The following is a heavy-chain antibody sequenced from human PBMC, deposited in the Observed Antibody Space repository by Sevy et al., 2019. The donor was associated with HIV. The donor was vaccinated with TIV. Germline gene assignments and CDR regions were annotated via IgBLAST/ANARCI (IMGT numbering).Heavy chain of an antibody. J-gene: IGHJ4*02. V-gene: IGHV3-23*01. CDR1: GXXFSKYS. Sequence: GGSLRLSCAASGXXFSKYSMSWVRQPPGKGLEWVSTLSFGCGEINYADSVKGRFTISRDNSKSSVYLQMNNLRPEDTAVYYCAREVCTEXHDFWGQGTLVTVSS. D-gene: IGHD2-8*02. CDR2: LSFGCGEI. CDR3: AREVCTEXHDF.